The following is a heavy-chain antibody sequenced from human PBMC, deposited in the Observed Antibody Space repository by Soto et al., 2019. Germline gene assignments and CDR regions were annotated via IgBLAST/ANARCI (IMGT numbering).Heavy chain of an antibody. CDR3: ARASGGSGYYYDSSGQFDY. CDR1: GGSISSYY. J-gene: IGHJ4*02. V-gene: IGHV4-59*01. D-gene: IGHD3-22*01. Sequence: KASETLSLTCTVSGGSISSYYWSWIRQPPGKGLEWIGYIYYSGSTNYNPSLKSRVTISVDTSKNQFSLKLSSVTAADTAVYYCARASGGSGYYYDSSGQFDYWGQGTLVTVSS. CDR2: IYYSGST.